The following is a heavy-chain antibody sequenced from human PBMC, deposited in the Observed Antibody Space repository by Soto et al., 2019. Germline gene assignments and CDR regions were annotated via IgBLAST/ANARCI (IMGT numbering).Heavy chain of an antibody. CDR2: INAGNGNT. CDR1: GYTFTSYG. V-gene: IGHV1-3*01. D-gene: IGHD2-15*01. CDR3: ARENRLLSVDY. J-gene: IGHJ4*02. Sequence: GASVKVSCKASGYTFTSYGISWVRQAPGQRLEWMGWINAGNGNTKYSQKFQGRVTITRDTSASTAYMELSSLRSEDTAVYYCARENRLLSVDYWGQGTLVTVSS.